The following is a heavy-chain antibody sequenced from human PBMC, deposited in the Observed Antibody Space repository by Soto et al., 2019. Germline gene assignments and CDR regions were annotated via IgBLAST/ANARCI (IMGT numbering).Heavy chain of an antibody. Sequence: VQLVQSGGGSVQPGGSLRLSCEASGFTFTSFWMHWVRQVPGKGLVWVSRINSDGSNIRYADSVKGRFTVSRDNAKGTLYLKMNSLTVEDTAVYYCARDGADSVVLGANYDYWGQGTLVTVSS. CDR2: INSDGSNI. CDR3: ARDGADSVVLGANYDY. J-gene: IGHJ4*02. CDR1: GFTFTSFW. D-gene: IGHD2-21*01. V-gene: IGHV3-74*01.